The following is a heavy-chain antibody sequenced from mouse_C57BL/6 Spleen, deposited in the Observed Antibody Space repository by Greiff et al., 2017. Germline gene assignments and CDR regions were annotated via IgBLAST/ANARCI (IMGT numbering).Heavy chain of an antibody. J-gene: IGHJ4*01. CDR3: ARRGNLGAMDY. Sequence: VQLQQPGAELVRPGSSVKLSCKASGYTFTSYWMDWVKQRPGQGLEWIGNIYPSDSETHYNQKFKDKATLTVDKSSSTAYMQLSSLTSEDSAVDYCARRGNLGAMDYWGQGTSVTVSS. CDR1: GYTFTSYW. D-gene: IGHD2-1*01. CDR2: IYPSDSET. V-gene: IGHV1-61*01.